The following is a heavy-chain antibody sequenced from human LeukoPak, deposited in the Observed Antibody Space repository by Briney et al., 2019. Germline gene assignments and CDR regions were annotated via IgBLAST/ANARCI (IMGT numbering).Heavy chain of an antibody. D-gene: IGHD3-10*01. Sequence: PSETLSLTCTVSGGSISSYYWGWIRQPPGKGLEWIGSIYYSGSTYYNPSLKSRVTISVDTSKNQFSLKPSSVTAADTAVYYCARTRYYYNSRSYGAPYYFDYWGQGTLVTVSS. CDR1: GGSISSYY. CDR2: IYYSGST. CDR3: ARTRYYYNSRSYGAPYYFDY. J-gene: IGHJ4*02. V-gene: IGHV4-39*01.